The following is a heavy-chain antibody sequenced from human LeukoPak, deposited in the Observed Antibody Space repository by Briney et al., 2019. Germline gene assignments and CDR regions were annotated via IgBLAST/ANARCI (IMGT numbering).Heavy chain of an antibody. J-gene: IGHJ6*03. CDR1: GGSISSYY. CDR3: ARGVYCSSTSCPNYYYYMDV. Sequence: PSETLSLTCTVSGGSISSYYWSWIRQPAGKGLEWFGRIYTSGSANYNPSLKSGVTMSVDTSKNQFSLKLSSVTAADTAVYYCARGVYCSSTSCPNYYYYMDVWGKGTTVTVSS. D-gene: IGHD2-2*01. V-gene: IGHV4-4*07. CDR2: IYTSGSA.